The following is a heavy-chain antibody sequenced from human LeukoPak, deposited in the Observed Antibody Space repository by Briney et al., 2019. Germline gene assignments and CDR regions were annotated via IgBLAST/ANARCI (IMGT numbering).Heavy chain of an antibody. CDR1: GGSISIYY. D-gene: IGHD3-22*01. J-gene: IGHJ5*02. Sequence: SETLSLTCTVSGGSISIYYWSWIRQPPGKGLEWIGYIYYSGSTNYNPSLKGRVTISVDTSKNQFSLKLSSVTAADTAVYYCARDSSGYYPYNWFDPWGQGTLVTVSS. CDR2: IYYSGST. V-gene: IGHV4-59*01. CDR3: ARDSSGYYPYNWFDP.